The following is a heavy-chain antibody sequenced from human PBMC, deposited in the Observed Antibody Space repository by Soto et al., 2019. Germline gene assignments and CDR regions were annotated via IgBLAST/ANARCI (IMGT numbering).Heavy chain of an antibody. CDR1: GYTFTSYG. CDR3: ARDVLRFLEWLPRRCHWFDP. D-gene: IGHD3-3*01. CDR2: ISAYNGNT. J-gene: IGHJ5*02. Sequence: QVQLVQSGAEVKKPGASVKVSCKASGYTFTSYGISWVRQAPGQGLEWMGWISAYNGNTNYAQKLQGRVTMTTDTYTSTAYRELRSLRSDDTAVYYCARDVLRFLEWLPRRCHWFDPWGKGTLVTVSS. V-gene: IGHV1-18*01.